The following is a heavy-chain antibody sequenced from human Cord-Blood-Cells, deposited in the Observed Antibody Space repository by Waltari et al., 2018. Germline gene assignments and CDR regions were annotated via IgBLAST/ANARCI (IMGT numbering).Heavy chain of an antibody. D-gene: IGHD6-13*01. J-gene: IGHJ4*02. CDR2: IYYSGST. Sequence: QLQLQESGPGLVKPSETLSLTCTVSGGSISSSSYYWGWIRQPPGKGLEWIGSIYYSGSTYYNPYLKSRVTISVDTSKNQFSLKLSSVTAADTAVYYCARRRRSYYVDYWGQGTLVTVSS. CDR3: ARRRRSYYVDY. V-gene: IGHV4-39*01. CDR1: GGSISSSSYY.